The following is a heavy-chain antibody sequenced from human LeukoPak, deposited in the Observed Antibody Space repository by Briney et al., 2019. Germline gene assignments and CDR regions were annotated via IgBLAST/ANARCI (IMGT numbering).Heavy chain of an antibody. CDR1: GGSISSSSYY. CDR3: ASVRITMVRGVIITGDY. Sequence: LSLTCTVSGGSISSSSYYWGWIRQPPGKGLEWVSYISSSGSTIYYADSVKGRFTISRDNAKNSLYLQMNSLRAEDTAVYYCASVRITMVRGVIITGDYWGQGTLVTVS. V-gene: IGHV3-11*04. D-gene: IGHD3-10*01. CDR2: ISSSGSTI. J-gene: IGHJ4*02.